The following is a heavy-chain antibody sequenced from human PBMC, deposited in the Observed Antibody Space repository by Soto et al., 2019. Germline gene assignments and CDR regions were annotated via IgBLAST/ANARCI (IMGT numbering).Heavy chain of an antibody. D-gene: IGHD5-18*01. Sequence: EVQLVESGGALVQPGGSLRLSCAASGFIFSPYSMNWVRQAPGKGLEWVAFISGRGSPIYYSDSVEGRFTISRDNAKKSLYLQMNRLRDEETGVYYCSRVRGHSYGYADYWGQGTQVTVSS. V-gene: IGHV3-48*02. J-gene: IGHJ4*02. CDR2: ISGRGSPI. CDR3: SRVRGHSYGYADY. CDR1: GFIFSPYS.